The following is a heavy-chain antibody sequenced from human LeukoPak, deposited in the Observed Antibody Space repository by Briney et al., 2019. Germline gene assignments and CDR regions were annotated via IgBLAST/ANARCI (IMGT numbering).Heavy chain of an antibody. V-gene: IGHV3-23*01. CDR1: GFTFSSYA. CDR3: ANLVLGWMRSSVALFKTGFQH. D-gene: IGHD2-21*01. J-gene: IGHJ1*01. Sequence: QSGGSLRLSCAASGFTFSSYAMSWVRQAPGEGLEWVSAISGSGGSTYYADSVKGRFTISRDNSKNTLYLQMNSLRAEDTAVYYCANLVLGWMRSSVALFKTGFQHWGQGTLVTVSS. CDR2: ISGSGGST.